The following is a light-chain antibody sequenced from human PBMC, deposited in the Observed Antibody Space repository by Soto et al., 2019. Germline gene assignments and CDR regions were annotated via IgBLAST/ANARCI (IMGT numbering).Light chain of an antibody. J-gene: IGKJ1*01. CDR3: QQYGSSPRT. V-gene: IGKV3-20*01. CDR1: QSAGNN. CDR2: GAS. Sequence: EIVMTQSPSTLSVSPGERTTLSCRASQSAGNNLAWYQQKPGQAPRLLIYGASSRATGIPDRFSGSGSGTDFTLTISRLEPEDFAVYYCQQYGSSPRTFGQGTKVDIK.